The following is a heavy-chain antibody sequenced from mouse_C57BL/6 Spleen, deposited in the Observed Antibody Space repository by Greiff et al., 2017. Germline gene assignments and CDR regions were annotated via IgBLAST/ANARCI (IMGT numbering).Heavy chain of an antibody. CDR2: IYPRSGNT. J-gene: IGHJ4*01. CDR3: ARSDGYYADYYAMDY. D-gene: IGHD2-3*01. CDR1: GYTFTSYG. Sequence: QVQLKESGAELARPGASVKLSCKASGYTFTSYGISWVKQRTGQGLEWIGEIYPRSGNTYYNEKFKGKATLTADKSSSTAYMELRSLTSEDSAVYFCARSDGYYADYYAMDYWGQGTSVTVSS. V-gene: IGHV1-81*01.